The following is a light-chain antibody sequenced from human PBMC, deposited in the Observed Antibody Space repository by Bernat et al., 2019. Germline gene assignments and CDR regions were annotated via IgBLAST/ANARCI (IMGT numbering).Light chain of an antibody. J-gene: IGLJ1*01. CDR2: DVS. CDR3: CSDTSWPSPYA. V-gene: IGLV2-14*03. CDR1: SSDIGGYNF. Sequence: QSALTQPASVSGSPGQSITISCTGTSSDIGGYNFVSWYQQHPGKAPKLMISDVSNRPFGVSTRFSGSKSGNTASLTISGLQAEDEADYYCCSDTSWPSPYAFGTGTKVTVL.